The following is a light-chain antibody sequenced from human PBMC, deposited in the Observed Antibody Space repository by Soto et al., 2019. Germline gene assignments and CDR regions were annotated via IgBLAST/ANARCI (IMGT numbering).Light chain of an antibody. J-gene: IGKJ4*01. Sequence: EIVLTQSPGTLSLSPGERATLSCRASQSVSSSYVAWYQQKPGQAPRLFIYGASSRATGIPDRFSGSGSGTDFTLTISRLEPEDFAVYYCQQYGSSPTFGGGTKVDIK. CDR1: QSVSSSY. CDR2: GAS. CDR3: QQYGSSPT. V-gene: IGKV3-20*01.